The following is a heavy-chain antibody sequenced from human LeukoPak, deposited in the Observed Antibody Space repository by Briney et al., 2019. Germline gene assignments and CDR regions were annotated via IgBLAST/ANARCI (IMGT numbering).Heavy chain of an antibody. CDR2: INPNSGGT. Sequence: ASVKVSCKASGYTFTGYYMHWVRQAPGQGLEWIGWINPNSGGTNYAQKFQGRVTMTRDTSISTAYMELSRLRSDDTAVYYCARDLGYCSSTSCYSRAYYYYMDVWGKGTTVTVSS. V-gene: IGHV1-2*02. CDR1: GYTFTGYY. CDR3: ARDLGYCSSTSCYSRAYYYYMDV. J-gene: IGHJ6*03. D-gene: IGHD2-2*01.